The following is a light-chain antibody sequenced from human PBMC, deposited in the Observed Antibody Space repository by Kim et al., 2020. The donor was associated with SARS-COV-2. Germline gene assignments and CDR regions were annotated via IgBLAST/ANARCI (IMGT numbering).Light chain of an antibody. CDR1: NGHYTYR. Sequence: SAKLPSTLSNGHYTYRIAWHQQQPGKGRRYLMKVNSDGSHSKGDGIPDRFSGSSSGAERYLTISSLQSDDEADYYCQTWGPGIRVFGGGTKVTVL. CDR3: QTWGPGIRV. CDR2: VNSDGSH. J-gene: IGLJ3*02. V-gene: IGLV4-69*01.